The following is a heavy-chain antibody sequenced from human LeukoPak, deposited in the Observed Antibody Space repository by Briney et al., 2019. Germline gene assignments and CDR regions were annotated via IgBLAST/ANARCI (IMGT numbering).Heavy chain of an antibody. D-gene: IGHD2-15*01. V-gene: IGHV4-61*02. CDR2: IYTRGST. CDR3: ARGVGGYCSGGSCYSGPNWFDP. CDR1: GGSISSGSYY. J-gene: IGHJ5*02. Sequence: PSETLSLTCTVSGGSISSGSYYWSWIRQPAGKGLEWIGRIYTRGSTNYNPSLKSRVTISVDTSKNQFSLKLSSVTAADTAVYYCARGVGGYCSGGSCYSGPNWFDPWGQGSLVTVSS.